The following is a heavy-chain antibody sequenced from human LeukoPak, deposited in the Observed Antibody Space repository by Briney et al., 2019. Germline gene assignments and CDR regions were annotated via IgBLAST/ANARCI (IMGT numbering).Heavy chain of an antibody. V-gene: IGHV3-23*01. J-gene: IGHJ4*02. CDR1: GFTLSSYV. Sequence: GGSLRLSCAASGFTLSSYVMTWVRQAPGKGLEWVSTIKDNGHTAFYADSVKGRFTISRDNSKNTLYLQMNSLRAEDTAVYYCAKDDSSGYPSYYFDYWGQGTLVTVSS. CDR3: AKDDSSGYPSYYFDY. CDR2: IKDNGHTA. D-gene: IGHD3-22*01.